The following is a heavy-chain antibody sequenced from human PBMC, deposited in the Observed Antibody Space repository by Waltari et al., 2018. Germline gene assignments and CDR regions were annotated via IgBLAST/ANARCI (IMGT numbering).Heavy chain of an antibody. D-gene: IGHD3-10*01. V-gene: IGHV4-59*01. CDR3: ARGITMFDT. CDR2: KFYSGSS. CDR1: GASINTYY. Sequence: QVQLQESGPGLVKPSETLSLTCTVSGASINTYYWSWIRQPPGKGLEWIGYKFYSGSSNSNPSVKSRVTISVDTSKSQFSLHLTSVTAADAAVYYCARGITMFDTWGQGTLVTVSS. J-gene: IGHJ5*02.